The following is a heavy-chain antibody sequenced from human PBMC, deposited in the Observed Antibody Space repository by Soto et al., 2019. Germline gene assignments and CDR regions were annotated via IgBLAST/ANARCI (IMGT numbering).Heavy chain of an antibody. D-gene: IGHD3-16*01. CDR3: ARVPSPFDYYYAMDV. Sequence: PSETLSLTCTVSGDSISSGNKYWSWIRQPPGKGLEWIGYIFSSGTTYYNPSLKSRLTMSLDASQNQFSLKLNSLKDADTAVYFCARVPSPFDYYYAMDVWGQGTTVTVS. CDR1: GDSISSGNKY. J-gene: IGHJ6*02. CDR2: IFSSGTT. V-gene: IGHV4-30-4*01.